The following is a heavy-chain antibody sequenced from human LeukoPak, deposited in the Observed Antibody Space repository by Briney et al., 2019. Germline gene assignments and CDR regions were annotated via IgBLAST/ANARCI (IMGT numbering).Heavy chain of an antibody. CDR1: GYTFTSYG. V-gene: IGHV1-18*01. CDR3: ARVGDSSGYYWSDY. D-gene: IGHD3-22*01. Sequence: ASVKVSRKASGYTFTSYGISWVRQAPGQGLEWMGWISAYNGNTNYAQKLQGRVTMTTDTSTSTAYMELRSLRSDDTAVYYCARVGDSSGYYWSDYWGQGTLVTVSS. CDR2: ISAYNGNT. J-gene: IGHJ4*02.